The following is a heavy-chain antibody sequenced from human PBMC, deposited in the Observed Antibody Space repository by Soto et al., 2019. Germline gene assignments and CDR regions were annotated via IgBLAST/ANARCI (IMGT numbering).Heavy chain of an antibody. V-gene: IGHV1-69*12. CDR1: GGTFSSYA. J-gene: IGHJ2*01. Sequence: QVQLVQSGADVKKPGSSVKVSCKASGGTFSSYAISWVRQAPGQGLEWMGGIIPIFGTANYAQKFQGRVTITADESTSTAYMELSSLRSEDTAVYYCARGRPYCSGGSCYWYFDLWGRGTLVTVSS. CDR3: ARGRPYCSGGSCYWYFDL. CDR2: IIPIFGTA. D-gene: IGHD2-15*01.